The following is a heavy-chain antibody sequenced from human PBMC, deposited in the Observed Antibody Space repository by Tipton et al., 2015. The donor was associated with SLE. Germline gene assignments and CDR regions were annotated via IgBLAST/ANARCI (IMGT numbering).Heavy chain of an antibody. V-gene: IGHV4-61*02. CDR2: IYTSGNT. Sequence: TLSLTCTVSGGSISSGNYYWSWIRQPAGKGLEWIGRIYTSGNTDYNPSLKSRVTISVDMSKSEFSLKLSSVTAADTAVYYCARGRRRDYYYYYYMGVWGKGPTVTVSS. CDR3: ARGRRRDYYYYYYMGV. J-gene: IGHJ6*03. CDR1: GGSISSGNYY.